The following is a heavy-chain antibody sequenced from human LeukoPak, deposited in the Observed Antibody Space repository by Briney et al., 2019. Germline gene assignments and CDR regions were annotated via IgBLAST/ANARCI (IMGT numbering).Heavy chain of an antibody. CDR2: ISGSGGST. CDR1: GFTFSSYA. J-gene: IGHJ4*02. Sequence: GGSLRLSCAASGFTFSSYAMSWVRQAPGKGLEWVSAISGSGGSTYYADSVKGRFTISRDNAQNSLYLQMNSLRAEDTAVYYCARAYYYDSSGYSWYYFDYWGQGTLVTVSS. CDR3: ARAYYYDSSGYSWYYFDY. D-gene: IGHD3-22*01. V-gene: IGHV3-23*01.